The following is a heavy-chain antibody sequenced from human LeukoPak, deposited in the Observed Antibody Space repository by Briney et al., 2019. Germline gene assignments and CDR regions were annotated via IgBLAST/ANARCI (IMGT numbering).Heavy chain of an antibody. D-gene: IGHD3-22*01. J-gene: IGHJ4*02. Sequence: SETLSLTCAVSGGSISSGGYSWSWIRQPPGKGLEWIGHIFHSGSIYYNSSLKSRVTISVDRSKNQFSLKLSSVTAADTAVYYCARGGYYDSSGYYYRSFDYWGQGTLVTVSS. V-gene: IGHV4-30-2*01. CDR2: IFHSGSI. CDR1: GGSISSGGYS. CDR3: ARGGYYDSSGYYYRSFDY.